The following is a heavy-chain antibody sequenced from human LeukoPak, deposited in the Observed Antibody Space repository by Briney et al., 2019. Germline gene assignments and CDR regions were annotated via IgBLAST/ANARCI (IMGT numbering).Heavy chain of an antibody. V-gene: IGHV4-31*03. CDR3: ARDASGYYLFDY. J-gene: IGHJ4*02. CDR2: ISYSGTT. CDR1: GGSISSGGYY. Sequence: PSETLSLTCTVSGGSISSGGYYWSCIRQQPGKGLEWIGYISYSGTTYYNPSLKSRVTISIDTSKSQFSLKLSSVTAADTAVYYCARDASGYYLFDYWGQGALVSVSS. D-gene: IGHD3-22*01.